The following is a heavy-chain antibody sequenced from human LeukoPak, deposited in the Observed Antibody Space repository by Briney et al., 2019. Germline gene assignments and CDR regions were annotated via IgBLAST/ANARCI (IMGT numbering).Heavy chain of an antibody. V-gene: IGHV5-51*01. Sequence: GESLKISCEGSGYFLNSYWIGWVRQMPGKGLEWMGIIYPSDSDTRYSPSFQGQVTISADKSISTAYLQWSSLKASDTAMYYCARLAAAGPLPYFQHWGQGTLVTVSS. D-gene: IGHD6-13*01. CDR1: GYFLNSYW. CDR3: ARLAAAGPLPYFQH. CDR2: IYPSDSDT. J-gene: IGHJ1*01.